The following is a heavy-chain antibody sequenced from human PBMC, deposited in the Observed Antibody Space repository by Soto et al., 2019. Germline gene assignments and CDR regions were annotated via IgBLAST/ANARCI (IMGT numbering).Heavy chain of an antibody. Sequence: SETLSLTCTVSGGSISRYYSSRIRQPPGKGLEWNGFFYYSGITNYNPSLKCLVTISLDTSKNQFSLKLSSVTAADTAVYYCARHLFGLGNWFDPWGQGTLVTVS. CDR1: GGSISRYY. CDR3: ARHLFGLGNWFDP. CDR2: FYYSGIT. V-gene: IGHV4-59*08. D-gene: IGHD7-27*01. J-gene: IGHJ5*02.